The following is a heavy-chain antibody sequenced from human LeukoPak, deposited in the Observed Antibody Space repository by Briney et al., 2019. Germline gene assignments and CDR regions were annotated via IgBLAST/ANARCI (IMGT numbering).Heavy chain of an antibody. J-gene: IGHJ4*02. V-gene: IGHV4-4*07. CDR1: GDSISSYY. D-gene: IGHD1-7*01. CDR3: ARDGAGSQNYPLEGDY. Sequence: SETLSLTCTVSGDSISSYYWSWIRQPAGKGLEWIGRIYTSGSTNYNPSLKSRVTMSVDTSKNQFSLNLSSVTAADTAVYYCARDGAGSQNYPLEGDYWGQGTLVSVSS. CDR2: IYTSGST.